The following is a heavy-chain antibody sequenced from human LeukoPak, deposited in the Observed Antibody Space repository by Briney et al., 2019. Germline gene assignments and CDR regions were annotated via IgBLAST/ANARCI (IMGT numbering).Heavy chain of an antibody. CDR2: ISAYNGNT. CDR1: GYTFTSYG. Sequence: ASVKVSCKASGYTFTSYGISWVRQAPGQGLEWMGWISAYNGNTNYAQKLQGRVTMTRDTSISTAYMELSRLRSDDTAVYYCAREYYYDSSGIDYWGQGTLVTVSS. CDR3: AREYYYDSSGIDY. V-gene: IGHV1-18*01. D-gene: IGHD3-22*01. J-gene: IGHJ4*02.